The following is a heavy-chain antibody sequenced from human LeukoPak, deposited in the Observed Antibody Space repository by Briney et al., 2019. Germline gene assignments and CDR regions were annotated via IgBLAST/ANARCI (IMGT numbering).Heavy chain of an antibody. J-gene: IGHJ4*02. CDR1: GFTFSSYS. D-gene: IGHD1-26*01. CDR2: ISSSSSYI. V-gene: IGHV3-21*01. Sequence: GGPLRLSCAASGFTFSSYSMNWVRQAPGKGLEWVSSISSSSSYIYYADSVKGRFTISRDNAKNSLYLQMNSLRAEDTAVYYCARVRRISGSPRQFDYWGQGTLVTVSS. CDR3: ARVRRISGSPRQFDY.